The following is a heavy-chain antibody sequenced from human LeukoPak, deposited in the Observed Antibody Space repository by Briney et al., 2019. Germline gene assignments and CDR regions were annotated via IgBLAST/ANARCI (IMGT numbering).Heavy chain of an antibody. D-gene: IGHD1-7*01. J-gene: IGHJ4*02. CDR1: GFTFSSSS. Sequence: GGSLRLSCAASGFTFSSSSMNWVRQAPGKGLEWVSSISSGSSYIYYADPLRGRFTGSRDNAKNSLYLQMNSLRAEDTAVYYCASERYNWNYAFDYWGQGILVTVSS. CDR2: ISSGSSYI. V-gene: IGHV3-21*01. CDR3: ASERYNWNYAFDY.